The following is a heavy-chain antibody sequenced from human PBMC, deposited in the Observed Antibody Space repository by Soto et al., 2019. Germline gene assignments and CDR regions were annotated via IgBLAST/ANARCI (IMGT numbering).Heavy chain of an antibody. CDR3: ARESSCSCHDY. CDR1: GYTFTSYG. J-gene: IGHJ4*02. V-gene: IGHV1-18*01. D-gene: IGHD6-13*01. Sequence: QVQLVQSGAEVKKPGASVKVSCKASGYTFTSYGISWVRQAPGQGLEWMGWISAYNGNTNYAQKLQGRVTMTTDTSTRTDYKELRNLRSHDTAGYYCARESSCSCHDYWGQGTLVNVPS. CDR2: ISAYNGNT.